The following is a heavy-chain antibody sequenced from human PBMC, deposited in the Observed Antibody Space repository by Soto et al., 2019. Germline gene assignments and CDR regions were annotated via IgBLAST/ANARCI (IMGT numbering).Heavy chain of an antibody. CDR3: ARTGNYDFWSGYYSYFDY. J-gene: IGHJ4*02. Sequence: NPSETLSLTCAVYGGSFSGYYWSWIRQPPGKGLEWIGEINHSGSTNYNPSLKSRVTISVDTSKNQFSLKLSSVTAADTAVYYCARTGNYDFWSGYYSYFDYWGQGTLVTVSS. V-gene: IGHV4-34*01. D-gene: IGHD3-3*01. CDR1: GGSFSGYY. CDR2: INHSGST.